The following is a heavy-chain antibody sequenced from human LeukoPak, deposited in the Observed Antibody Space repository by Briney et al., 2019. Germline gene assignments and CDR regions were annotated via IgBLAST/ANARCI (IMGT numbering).Heavy chain of an antibody. CDR1: GGSISSGGYY. J-gene: IGHJ4*02. Sequence: SETLSLTCTVSGGSISSGGYYWGWIRQPPGKGLEWIGSIYYSGSTYYNPSLKSRVTISVDTSKNQFSLKLSSVTAADTAVYYCARYYDNSGYFYFDYWGQGTLVTVSS. V-gene: IGHV4-39*01. D-gene: IGHD3-22*01. CDR3: ARYYDNSGYFYFDY. CDR2: IYYSGST.